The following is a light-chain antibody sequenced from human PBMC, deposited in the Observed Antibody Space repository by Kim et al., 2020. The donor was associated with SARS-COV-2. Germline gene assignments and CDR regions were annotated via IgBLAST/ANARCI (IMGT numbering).Light chain of an antibody. Sequence: GQSITISCSGTSSDVGTYNLVSWYQHHPGKAPKLMISEVTKRPSGVSDRFSGSKSGNTASLTVSGLQAGDEADYYCCSYAGRATLLFGGGTQLTVL. CDR3: CSYAGRATLL. CDR1: SSDVGTYNL. J-gene: IGLJ2*01. V-gene: IGLV2-23*02. CDR2: EVT.